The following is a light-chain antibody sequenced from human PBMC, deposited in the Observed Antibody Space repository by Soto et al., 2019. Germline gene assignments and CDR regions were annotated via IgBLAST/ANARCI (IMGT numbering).Light chain of an antibody. CDR2: GAS. CDR3: QQRSDWPS. CDR1: QSVSSSY. Sequence: EIVVTQSPATLSVSPGERATLSCRASQSVSSSYLAWYQQKPGQAPRLLIYGASNRATGIPARFSGSGSGTDFTLTISSLEPEDFAVYYCQQRSDWPSFGQGTRLEIK. V-gene: IGKV3D-20*02. J-gene: IGKJ5*01.